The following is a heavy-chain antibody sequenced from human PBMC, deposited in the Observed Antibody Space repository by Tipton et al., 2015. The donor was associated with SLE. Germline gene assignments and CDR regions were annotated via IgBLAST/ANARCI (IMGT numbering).Heavy chain of an antibody. CDR2: IYYSGST. CDR1: GGSISSHY. Sequence: TLSLTCTVSGGSISSHYWSWIRQPPGKGLEWIGYIYYSGSTNYNPSLKSRVTISVDTSKNQFSLKLSSVTAADTAVYYCARGIAVAGTDYWGQGTLVTVSS. D-gene: IGHD6-19*01. J-gene: IGHJ4*02. CDR3: ARGIAVAGTDY. V-gene: IGHV4-59*08.